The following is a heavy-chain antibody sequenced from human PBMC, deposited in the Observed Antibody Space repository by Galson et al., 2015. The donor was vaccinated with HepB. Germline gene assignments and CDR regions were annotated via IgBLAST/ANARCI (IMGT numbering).Heavy chain of an antibody. J-gene: IGHJ4*02. CDR2: ISGSDTRT. D-gene: IGHD5-18*01. CDR3: AKEADTDMTTGPLDY. CDR1: GFTFSGYA. Sequence: SLRLSCAASGFTFSGYAMNWVRQAPGRGLQWVSVISGSDTRTNYADSVRGRFTISRDNSKNTLYLQMNSLRADDTAAYYCAKEADTDMTTGPLDYWGQGIRVTVSS. V-gene: IGHV3-23*01.